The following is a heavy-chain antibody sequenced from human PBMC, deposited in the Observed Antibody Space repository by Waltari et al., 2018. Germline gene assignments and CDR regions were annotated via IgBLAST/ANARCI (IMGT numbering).Heavy chain of an antibody. CDR1: GLTFSSHS. J-gene: IGHJ4*02. CDR2: ISDDGGNK. Sequence: QVQLVECGRGVVQPGGSLRLSCAASGLTFSSHSLHRVRQAPGKGLEWVTTISDDGGNKYYADSVKGRFTISRDNSKNTLYLQMNSLRPEDTAVYYCGRGKYMYYYDSSGFDYWGQGTLVTVSS. CDR3: GRGKYMYYYDSSGFDY. V-gene: IGHV3-30*01. D-gene: IGHD3-22*01.